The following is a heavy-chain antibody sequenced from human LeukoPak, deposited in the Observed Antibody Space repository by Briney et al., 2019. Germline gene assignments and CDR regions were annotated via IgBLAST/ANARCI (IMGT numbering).Heavy chain of an antibody. CDR1: GFTFSSYA. J-gene: IGHJ4*02. CDR3: AKGPTYYYDSSGYWGKGREYYFDY. V-gene: IGHV3-23*01. D-gene: IGHD3-22*01. Sequence: PGGSLRLSCAASGFTFSSYAMSWVRQAPGKGLEWVSAISGSGGSTYYADSVKGRFTISRDNSKNTLYLQMNSLRAEDTAVYYCAKGPTYYYDSSGYWGKGREYYFDYWGQGTLVTVSS. CDR2: ISGSGGST.